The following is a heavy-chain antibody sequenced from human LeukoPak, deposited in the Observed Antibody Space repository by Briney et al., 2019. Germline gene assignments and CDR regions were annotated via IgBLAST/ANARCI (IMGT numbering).Heavy chain of an antibody. J-gene: IGHJ6*02. V-gene: IGHV3-21*01. CDR3: ARARDYYDSSGYYLYGMDV. D-gene: IGHD3-22*01. CDR2: ISSSSSYI. CDR1: GFTFSSYS. Sequence: TGGSLRLSCAASGFTFSSYSMNWVRQAPGKGLEWVSSISSSSSYIYYADSVKGRFTISRDNAKNSLYLQMNSLRAEDTAVYYCARARDYYDSSGYYLYGMDVWGQGTTVTVPS.